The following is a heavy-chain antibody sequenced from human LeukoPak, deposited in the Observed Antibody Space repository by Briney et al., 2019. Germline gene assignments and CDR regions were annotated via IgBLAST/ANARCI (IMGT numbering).Heavy chain of an antibody. Sequence: SVKVSCKASGYTFTGYYMHWVRQAPGQGLEWMGRIIPILGIANYAQKFQGRVTITADKSTSTAYMGLSSLRSEDTAVYYCAGPSSGWYYDAFDIWGQGTMVTVSS. CDR1: GYTFTGYY. D-gene: IGHD6-19*01. CDR2: IIPILGIA. CDR3: AGPSSGWYYDAFDI. J-gene: IGHJ3*02. V-gene: IGHV1-69*02.